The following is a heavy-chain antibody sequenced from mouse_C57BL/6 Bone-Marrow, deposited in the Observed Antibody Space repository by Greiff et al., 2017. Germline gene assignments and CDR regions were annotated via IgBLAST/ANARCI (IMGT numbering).Heavy chain of an antibody. CDR3: ARSPYGSSPYWYFDV. D-gene: IGHD1-1*01. CDR2: IDPEDGET. V-gene: IGHV14-2*01. J-gene: IGHJ1*03. CDR1: GFNIKDYY. Sequence: EVKLVESGAELVKPGASVKLSCTASGFNIKDYYMHWVKQRTEQGLEWIGRIDPEDGETKYAPKFQGKATITADTSSNTAYLQLSSLTSEDTAVYYGARSPYGSSPYWYFDVWGTGTTVTVSS.